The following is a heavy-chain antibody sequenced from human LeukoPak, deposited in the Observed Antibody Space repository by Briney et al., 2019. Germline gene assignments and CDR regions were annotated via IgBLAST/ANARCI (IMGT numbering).Heavy chain of an antibody. CDR2: IYSGGDT. D-gene: IGHD3-10*01. V-gene: IGHV3-53*01. Sequence: GGSLRLSCAASGFTFSSYGMSWVRQAPGKGLEWVSVIYSGGDTYYADSVKGRFTISRDNSKNTLYLQMNSLRAEDTAVYYCARGGHYYYYYMDVWGKGTTVTVSS. J-gene: IGHJ6*03. CDR3: ARGGHYYYYYMDV. CDR1: GFTFSSYG.